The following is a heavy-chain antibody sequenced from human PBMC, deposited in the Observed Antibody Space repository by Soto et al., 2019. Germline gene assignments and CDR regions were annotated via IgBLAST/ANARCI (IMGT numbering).Heavy chain of an antibody. CDR1: GGSISSSSYY. CDR3: ASLGRLSSGAGMSVDY. Sequence: QLQLHESGPGLVKPSETLSLTCTVSGGSISSSSYYWGWIRQPPGKGLEWIGPIYYSGSTYYNPSLQRQGTIYVDTSTNQCSPTLSSVSAADTAVYYCASLGRLSSGAGMSVDYWGQGTLVTVS. J-gene: IGHJ4*02. V-gene: IGHV4-39*01. CDR2: IYYSGST. D-gene: IGHD3-10*01.